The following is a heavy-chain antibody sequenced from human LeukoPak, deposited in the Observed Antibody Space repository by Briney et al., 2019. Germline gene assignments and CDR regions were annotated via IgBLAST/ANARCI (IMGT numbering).Heavy chain of an antibody. CDR3: VRGSLASGVVVYYYYYLDV. D-gene: IGHD3-3*01. CDR2: ISYNGSKT. Sequence: GGSLRLSCAASGFSFSGYGMHWVRQAPGKGLEWVAVISYNGSKTYYVDSVKGRFTISRDNSKNTLYLQMNSLRAEDTAVYYCVRGSLASGVVVYYYYYLDVWGKGTTVTVSS. V-gene: IGHV3-30*03. J-gene: IGHJ6*03. CDR1: GFSFSGYG.